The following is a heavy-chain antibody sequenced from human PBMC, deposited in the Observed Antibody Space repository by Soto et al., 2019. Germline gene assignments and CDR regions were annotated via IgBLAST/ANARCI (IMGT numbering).Heavy chain of an antibody. CDR1: GGSFSGYY. D-gene: IGHD6-6*01. CDR3: ARAPGSSSSTYYYYGMDV. Sequence: SETLSLTCAAYGGSFSGYYWSWIRQPPGKGLEWIGEINHSGSTNYNPSLKSRVTISVDTSKNQFSLKLSSVTAADTAVYYCARAPGSSSSTYYYYGMDVWGQGTTVTVSS. CDR2: INHSGST. J-gene: IGHJ6*02. V-gene: IGHV4-34*01.